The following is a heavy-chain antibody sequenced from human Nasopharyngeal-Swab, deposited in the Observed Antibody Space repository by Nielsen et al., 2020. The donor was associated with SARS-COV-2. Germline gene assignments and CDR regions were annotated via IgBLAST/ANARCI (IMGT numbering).Heavy chain of an antibody. V-gene: IGHV3-30*04. D-gene: IGHD1-26*01. J-gene: IGHJ4*02. CDR2: ISYDGSNK. CDR1: GFTFSSYA. Sequence: GESLKISCAASGFTFSSYAMHWVRQAPGKGLEWVAVISYDGSNKYYADSVKGRFTISRDNSKETLYLQMNRLRAEDTAVYYCARDLVGATYWGQGTLVTVSS. CDR3: ARDLVGATY.